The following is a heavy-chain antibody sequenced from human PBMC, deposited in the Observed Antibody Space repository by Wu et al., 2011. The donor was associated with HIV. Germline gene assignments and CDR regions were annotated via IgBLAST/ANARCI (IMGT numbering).Heavy chain of an antibody. V-gene: IGHV1-2*02. Sequence: QVQLVQSGAEVKKPGASVKVSCKASGYTFTGYYMHWVRQAPGQGLEWMGWINPNSGGTNYAQKFQGRVTMTRDTSTTTAYMELRGLRSDDTAVYYCARSHDSSGYLAYWGQGTLVTVSS. CDR3: ARSHDSSGYLAY. CDR1: GYTFTGYY. CDR2: INPNSGGT. D-gene: IGHD3-22*01. J-gene: IGHJ4*02.